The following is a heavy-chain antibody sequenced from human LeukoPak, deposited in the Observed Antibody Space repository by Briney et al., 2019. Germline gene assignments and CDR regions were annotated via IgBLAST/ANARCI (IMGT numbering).Heavy chain of an antibody. CDR1: GYTFTSYD. CDR3: ARETRYCSSTSCSVFDY. Sequence: ASVKVSCKASGYTFTSYDINWVRQATGQGLEWMGWMNPNSGNTGYAQKFQGRVTMTRNTSISTAYMELSSLRSEDTAVYYCARETRYCSSTSCSVFDYWGQGTLDTVSS. CDR2: MNPNSGNT. J-gene: IGHJ4*02. D-gene: IGHD2-2*01. V-gene: IGHV1-8*01.